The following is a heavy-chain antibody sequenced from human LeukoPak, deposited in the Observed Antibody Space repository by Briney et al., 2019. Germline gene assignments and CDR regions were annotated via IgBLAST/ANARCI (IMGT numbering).Heavy chain of an antibody. CDR3: ARIGTSDY. CDR2: ISSSGRTI. D-gene: IGHD2-8*01. CDR1: GFTFSSYE. Sequence: GGSLRLSCAASGFTFSSYEFNWVRQAPGKGLEWVSYISSSGRTIFYADSVKGRFTISRDNAKNSLYLQMNSLRAEDTAVYYCARIGTSDYWGQGTLVTVSS. V-gene: IGHV3-48*03. J-gene: IGHJ4*02.